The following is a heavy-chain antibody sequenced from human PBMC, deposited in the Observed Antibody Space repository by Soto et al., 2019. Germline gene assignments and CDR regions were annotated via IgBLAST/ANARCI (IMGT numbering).Heavy chain of an antibody. CDR2: TDYSGNT. CDR3: ARAVGDPLYYLDY. CDR1: SDSISSYY. Sequence: QVQLQESGPGLVRPSETLSLTCTVSSDSISSYYWIWIRQSPGKGLEWIGYTDYSGNTNYNPSLKHQITISGDPSKNPFSRRLSSVPAADTAVYYCARAVGDPLYYLDYWGQGTLVTVSS. V-gene: IGHV4-59*08. J-gene: IGHJ4*02. D-gene: IGHD6-19*01.